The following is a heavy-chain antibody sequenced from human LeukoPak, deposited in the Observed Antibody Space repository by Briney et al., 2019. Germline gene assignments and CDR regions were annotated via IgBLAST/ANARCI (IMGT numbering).Heavy chain of an antibody. CDR3: ARDYYDSSGYWGDAFDI. Sequence: SETLSLTCTVSGGSISSYYWSWIRQPPGKGLEWNGYIYYSGSTNYNPSLKSRVTISVDTSKNQFSLKLSSVTAADTAVYYCARDYYDSSGYWGDAFDIWGQGTMVTVSS. D-gene: IGHD3-22*01. CDR2: IYYSGST. CDR1: GGSISSYY. V-gene: IGHV4-59*01. J-gene: IGHJ3*02.